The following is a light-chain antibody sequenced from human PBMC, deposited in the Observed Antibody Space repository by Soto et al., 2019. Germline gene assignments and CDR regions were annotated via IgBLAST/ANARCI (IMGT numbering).Light chain of an antibody. J-gene: IGLJ1*01. CDR3: SSYTSSRTRV. CDR1: SSDVGGYNY. CDR2: DVS. Sequence: QSALTQPASGSGSPGQSITISCTGTSSDVGGYNYVSWYQQHPGKAPKLMIYDVSNRPSGVSNRFSGSKSGNTASLSISGLQAEDEADYYCSSYTSSRTRVFGTGTKVTVL. V-gene: IGLV2-14*01.